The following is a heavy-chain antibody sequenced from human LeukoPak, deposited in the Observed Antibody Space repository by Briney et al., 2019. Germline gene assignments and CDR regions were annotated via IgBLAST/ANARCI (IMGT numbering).Heavy chain of an antibody. J-gene: IGHJ4*02. V-gene: IGHV3-30*04. Sequence: GGSLRLSCAASGFTFSSYAMHWVRQAPGKGLEWVAVISYDGSNKYYADSVKGRFTISRDNSKNTLYLQMNSLRADDTAVYYCARSRIASYYFDYWGQGTLVTVSS. D-gene: IGHD6-13*01. CDR2: ISYDGSNK. CDR1: GFTFSSYA. CDR3: ARSRIASYYFDY.